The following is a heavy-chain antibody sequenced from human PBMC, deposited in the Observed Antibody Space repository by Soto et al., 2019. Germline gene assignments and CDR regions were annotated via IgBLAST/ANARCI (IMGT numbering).Heavy chain of an antibody. CDR1: GGSISSGGYY. D-gene: IGHD3-10*01. CDR3: ARDRYRAGTRVRGVTWFDP. V-gene: IGHV4-31*03. J-gene: IGHJ5*02. Sequence: SETLSLTCTVSGGSISSGGYYWSWIRQHPGKGLEWIGYIYYSGSTYYNPSLKSRVTISVDTSKNQFSLKLSSVTAADTAVYYCARDRYRAGTRVRGVTWFDPWGQGTLVTVSS. CDR2: IYYSGST.